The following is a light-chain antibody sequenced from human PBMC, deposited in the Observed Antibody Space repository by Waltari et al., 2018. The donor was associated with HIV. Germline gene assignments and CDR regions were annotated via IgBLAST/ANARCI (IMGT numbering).Light chain of an antibody. CDR3: QQYNNWPQT. Sequence: EIVMTQSPATLSVSPGERATLSCRASQSVRSNLAWYQQKPGQVPRLLIYGASTRATGIPARFSGSGSGTEFTLTISSLQSEDFAVYYCQQYNNWPQTFGQGTKVEIK. V-gene: IGKV3-15*01. CDR2: GAS. J-gene: IGKJ1*01. CDR1: QSVRSN.